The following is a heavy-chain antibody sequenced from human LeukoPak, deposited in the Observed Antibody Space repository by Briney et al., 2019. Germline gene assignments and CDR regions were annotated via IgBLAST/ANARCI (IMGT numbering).Heavy chain of an antibody. CDR1: GFSFSNYA. V-gene: IGHV3-23*01. CDR2: IYRSGATT. J-gene: IGHJ4*02. CDR3: AKESGYDVDFDY. Sequence: GGSLRLSCAASGFSFSNYAMSWVRQAPGKGLEWVSSIYRSGATTFYADSVKGRFTISRDNSKNTLYLQMNSLRADDTAVYYCAKESGYDVDFDYWGQGTLVTVSS. D-gene: IGHD5-12*01.